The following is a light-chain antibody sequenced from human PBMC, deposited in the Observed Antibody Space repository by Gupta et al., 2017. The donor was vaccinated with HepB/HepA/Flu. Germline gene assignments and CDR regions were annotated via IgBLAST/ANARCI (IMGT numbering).Light chain of an antibody. CDR2: GIT. J-gene: IGLJ2*01. V-gene: IGLV1-40*01. Sequence: QSVLTQPPSVSGAPGQRVPISCTGSSSNIGAGYDVHWYQQLPGTAPKLLIYGITNRPSGVPDRFSGSKSGTSASLAITGLQAEDEADYYCQTYDSSMSGSVFGGGTKLTVL. CDR1: SSNIGAGYD. CDR3: QTYDSSMSGSV.